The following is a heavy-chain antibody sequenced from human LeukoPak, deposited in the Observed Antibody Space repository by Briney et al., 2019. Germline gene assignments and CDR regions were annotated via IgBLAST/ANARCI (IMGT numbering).Heavy chain of an antibody. CDR3: ASYNWNDVEDY. J-gene: IGHJ4*02. CDR2: IYYSGST. Sequence: SGTLSLTCTVSGGSISSYYWSWIRQPPGKGLEWIGYIYYSGSTNYNPSLKSRVTISVDTSKNQFSLRLSSVTAADTAVYYCASYNWNDVEDYWGQGTLVTVSS. D-gene: IGHD1-20*01. V-gene: IGHV4-59*01. CDR1: GGSISSYY.